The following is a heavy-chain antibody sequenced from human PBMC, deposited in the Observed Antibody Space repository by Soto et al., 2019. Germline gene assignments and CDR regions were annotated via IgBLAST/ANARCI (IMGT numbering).Heavy chain of an antibody. Sequence: PRGSQRLACGASGFTFSSYTIHWFRQAPGKGLEWLALIWFDGSNKYYADSVKGRFTISRDNAKNTLCLQMNSLRAEDTAVYYCARDLGYNYGHPFDYWGQGTLVTVSS. CDR3: ARDLGYNYGHPFDY. D-gene: IGHD5-18*01. J-gene: IGHJ4*02. V-gene: IGHV3-33*01. CDR2: IWFDGSNK. CDR1: GFTFSSYT.